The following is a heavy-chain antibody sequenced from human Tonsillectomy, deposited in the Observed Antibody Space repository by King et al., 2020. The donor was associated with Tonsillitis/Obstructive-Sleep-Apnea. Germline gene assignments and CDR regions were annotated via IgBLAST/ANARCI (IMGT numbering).Heavy chain of an antibody. CDR1: GFSLSNARMG. CDR2: IFSNDEK. J-gene: IGHJ6*02. D-gene: IGHD3-22*01. CDR3: ARGQHDSSRNYYYYYGMDV. V-gene: IGHV2-26*01. Sequence: TLKESGPVLVKPTETLTLTCTVSGFSLSNARMGVSWIRQPPGKALEWLAHIFSNDEKSYSTSLKSRLTISKDTSKSQVVLTMTNMDPVDTATYYCARGQHDSSRNYYYYYGMDVWGQGTTVTVSS.